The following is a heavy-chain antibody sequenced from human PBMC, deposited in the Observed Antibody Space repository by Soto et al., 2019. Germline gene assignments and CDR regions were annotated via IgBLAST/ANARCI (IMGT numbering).Heavy chain of an antibody. CDR3: AGLYGNFDY. V-gene: IGHV3-74*01. J-gene: IGHJ4*02. Sequence: GGARRLSCAASAVTFSSYWMHWVRQAPGKGLVWVSRINSDGSSTRYADSVKGRFTISRDNAKNTLYLQMNSLRAEDTAIYYCAGLYGNFDYWGQGTLVTVSS. CDR2: INSDGSST. D-gene: IGHD2-8*01. CDR1: AVTFSSYW.